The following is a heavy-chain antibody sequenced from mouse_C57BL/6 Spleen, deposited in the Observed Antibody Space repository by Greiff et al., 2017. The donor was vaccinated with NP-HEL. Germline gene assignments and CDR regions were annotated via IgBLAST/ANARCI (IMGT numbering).Heavy chain of an antibody. CDR2: IYPRSGNT. Sequence: QVQLQQSGAELARPGASVKLSCKASGYTFTSYGISWVKQRTGQGLEWIGEIYPRSGNTYYNEKFKGKATLTADKSSSTAYMELRSLTSEDSAVYFCARNNFITTVVATDYYAMDYWGQGTSVTVSS. CDR1: GYTFTSYG. V-gene: IGHV1-81*01. D-gene: IGHD1-1*01. J-gene: IGHJ4*01. CDR3: ARNNFITTVVATDYYAMDY.